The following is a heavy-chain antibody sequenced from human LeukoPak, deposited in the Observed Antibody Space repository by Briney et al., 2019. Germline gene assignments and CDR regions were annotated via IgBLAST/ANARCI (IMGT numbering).Heavy chain of an antibody. CDR1: GGSFSGYY. V-gene: IGHV4-34*01. Sequence: SETLSLTCAVYGGSFSGYYWSRIRQPPGKGLEWIGEINHSGSTNYNPSLKSRVTISVDTSKNQFPLKLSSVTAADTAVYYCARMRGYSYGHYDYWGQGTLVTVSS. J-gene: IGHJ4*02. CDR3: ARMRGYSYGHYDY. CDR2: INHSGST. D-gene: IGHD5-18*01.